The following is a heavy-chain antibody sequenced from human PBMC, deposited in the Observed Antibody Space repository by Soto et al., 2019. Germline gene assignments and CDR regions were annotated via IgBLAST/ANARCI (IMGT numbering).Heavy chain of an antibody. Sequence: EVHLVESGGGLVQPGGSLRLSCAASGFTFSSYWMHWVRQAPGKGLMWVSRINSDGSSTAHADSVKGRFTISRDNAKNTLNLQMNSLGGEDTGVYYCARSTVTTWGYYYYGMDVWGQGTTVTVSS. CDR1: GFTFSSYW. V-gene: IGHV3-74*01. CDR3: ARSTVTTWGYYYYGMDV. D-gene: IGHD4-17*01. CDR2: INSDGSST. J-gene: IGHJ6*02.